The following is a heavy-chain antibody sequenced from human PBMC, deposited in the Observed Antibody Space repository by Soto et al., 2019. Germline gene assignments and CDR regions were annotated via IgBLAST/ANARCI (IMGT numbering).Heavy chain of an antibody. D-gene: IGHD2-2*01. V-gene: IGHV1-69*01. CDR1: GGTFSSYA. Sequence: QVQLVQSGAEVKKPGSSVKVSCKASGGTFSSYAISWVRQAPGQGLEWMGGIIPIFGTANYAQKFQGRVTITADESTSTAYMELSSLRSEDTAVYYCASWGCCSSTSCPQNDAFDIWGQGTMVTVSS. CDR3: ASWGCCSSTSCPQNDAFDI. CDR2: IIPIFGTA. J-gene: IGHJ3*02.